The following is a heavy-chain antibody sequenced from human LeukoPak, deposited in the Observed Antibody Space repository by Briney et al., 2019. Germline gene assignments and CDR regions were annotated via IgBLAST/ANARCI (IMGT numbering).Heavy chain of an antibody. V-gene: IGHV6-1*01. CDR2: TYYRSKWYD. D-gene: IGHD1-26*01. J-gene: IGHJ6*02. CDR1: GDSVSSNSAA. CDR3: AREEGATRGYYYGMDV. Sequence: SQTLSLTCAISGDSVSSNSAAWNWIRQSASRGLEWLGRTYYRSKWYDDYAVSVKSRITINPDTSKNQFSLQLNSVTPEDTAVYYCAREEGATRGYYYGMDVWGRGTTVTVSS.